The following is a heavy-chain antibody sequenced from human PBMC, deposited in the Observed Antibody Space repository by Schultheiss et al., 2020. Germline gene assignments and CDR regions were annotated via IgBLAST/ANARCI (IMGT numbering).Heavy chain of an antibody. D-gene: IGHD6-13*01. Sequence: GGSLRISCAASGFTFSSYGMHWVRQAPGKGLEWVAVIWYDGSNKYYADSVKGRFTISRDNSKNTLYLQMNSLRAEDTAVYYCARAPKPTYSSSWSYYYYYYGMDVWGQGTTVTVSS. CDR2: IWYDGSNK. CDR3: ARAPKPTYSSSWSYYYYYYGMDV. V-gene: IGHV3-33*01. J-gene: IGHJ6*02. CDR1: GFTFSSYG.